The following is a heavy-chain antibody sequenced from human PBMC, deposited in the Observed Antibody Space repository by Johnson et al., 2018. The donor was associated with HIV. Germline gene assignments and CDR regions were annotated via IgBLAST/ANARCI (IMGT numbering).Heavy chain of an antibody. V-gene: IGHV3-30*14. Sequence: QVQLVESGGDLVQPGGSLRLSCAASGFNFRDHYMSWFRQAPGKGLEWVAVISYDGNNKYYTDSVKGRFTISRDNSKNTLYLQMNSLRAEDTAVYYCARDSSGYYYIPDAFDFWGQGTMVTVSS. CDR1: GFNFRDHY. D-gene: IGHD3-22*01. CDR2: ISYDGNNK. J-gene: IGHJ3*01. CDR3: ARDSSGYYYIPDAFDF.